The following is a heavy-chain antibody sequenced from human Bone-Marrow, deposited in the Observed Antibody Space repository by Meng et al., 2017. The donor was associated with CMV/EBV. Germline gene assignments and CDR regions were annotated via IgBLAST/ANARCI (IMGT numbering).Heavy chain of an antibody. D-gene: IGHD1-26*01. V-gene: IGHV3-21*01. Sequence: GESLKISCAASGFTFSSYSMNWVRQAPGKGLEWVSSISSSSSYIYYADSVKGRFTISRDNAKNSLYLQMNSLRAEDTAVYYCARDHTVGAIYFDPWGQGTLVTGSS. CDR1: GFTFSSYS. CDR3: ARDHTVGAIYFDP. J-gene: IGHJ5*02. CDR2: ISSSSSYI.